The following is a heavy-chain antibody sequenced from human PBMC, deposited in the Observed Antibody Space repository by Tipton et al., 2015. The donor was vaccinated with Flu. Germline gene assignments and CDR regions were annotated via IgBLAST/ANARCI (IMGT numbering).Heavy chain of an antibody. Sequence: TLSLTCAVYGGSFSGYYWSWIRQPPGKGLEWIGEINHSGSTNYNPSLKSRVTISVDTSKNQFSLKLSSVTAADTAVYYCARGVGDGSTYFDYWGQGTLVTVSS. V-gene: IGHV4-34*01. CDR2: INHSGST. CDR1: GGSFSGYY. CDR3: ARGVGDGSTYFDY. D-gene: IGHD2-15*01. J-gene: IGHJ4*02.